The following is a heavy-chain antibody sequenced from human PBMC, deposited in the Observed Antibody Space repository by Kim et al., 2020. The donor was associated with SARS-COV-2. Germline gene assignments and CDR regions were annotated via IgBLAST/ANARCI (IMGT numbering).Heavy chain of an antibody. J-gene: IGHJ3*02. CDR3: AKDNFDYISRTGDGFDI. CDR2: FSGRAEIT. V-gene: IGHV3-23*01. D-gene: IGHD3-16*01. CDR1: GFTFGNFG. Sequence: GGSLRLSCAASGFTFGNFGMSWVRQAPGKGLEWVSTFSGRAEITHYSESVKGRFTISRDNSKNTLYLQMNSLRVEDTSMYYCAKDNFDYISRTGDGFDIWGHVRMVTGSS.